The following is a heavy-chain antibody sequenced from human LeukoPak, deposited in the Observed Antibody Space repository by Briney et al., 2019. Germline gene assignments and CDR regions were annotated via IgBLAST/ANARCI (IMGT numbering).Heavy chain of an antibody. CDR2: IYYSGST. J-gene: IGHJ4*02. V-gene: IGHV4-39*01. CDR1: GGSISSTTYY. CDR3: ARALYSMTTVTTEYWFDY. Sequence: PSETLSLTCTVSGGSISSTTYYWGWIRRPPGKGLEWIGSIYYSGSTYYNPSPKSRVTVSVDTSKNQFSLNLSSVTAADTAVYYCARALYSMTTVTTEYWFDYWGQGTLVTVSS. D-gene: IGHD4-17*01.